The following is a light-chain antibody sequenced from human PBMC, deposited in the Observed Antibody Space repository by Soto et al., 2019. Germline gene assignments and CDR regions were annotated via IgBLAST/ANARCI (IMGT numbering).Light chain of an antibody. CDR3: AQGLATPFT. V-gene: IGKV2-28*01. J-gene: IGKJ4*01. CDR1: RNLLHSNGYYY. CDR2: LGS. Sequence: EIVLTQSPLSLPVTPGEPASISCRSSRNLLHSNGYYYLDWYLQKPGQSPQLLIYLGSNRASGVHDRFSGSGAGTDFTLTNSRVEAEDVGVYFCAQGLATPFTFGGGTKVEIK.